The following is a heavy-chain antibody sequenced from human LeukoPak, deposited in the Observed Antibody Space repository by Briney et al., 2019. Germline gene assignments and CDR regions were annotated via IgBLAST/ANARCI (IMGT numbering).Heavy chain of an antibody. J-gene: IGHJ4*02. CDR3: ARPGYRSRYFDY. D-gene: IGHD6-19*01. V-gene: IGHV5-51*01. Sequence: GESLKTSCKGSGYSFTSYWIGWVRQMPGKGLEWMGIINPGDSETKYSPSFQGQVTISADKSISTAYLQWSSLKASDTAMYYCARPGYRSRYFDYWGQGTLVTVSS. CDR2: INPGDSET. CDR1: GYSFTSYW.